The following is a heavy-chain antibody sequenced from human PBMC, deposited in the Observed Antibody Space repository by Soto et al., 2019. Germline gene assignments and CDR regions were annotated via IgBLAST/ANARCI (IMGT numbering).Heavy chain of an antibody. D-gene: IGHD3-22*01. Sequence: GASVKVSCKASGFTFTSSAVQWVRQARGQRLEWIGWIVVGSGNTNYAQKFQERVTITRDMSTSTAYMELSSLRSEDTAVYYCAADPSYYDSSGNYGMDVWGQGTTVTVSS. CDR3: AADPSYYDSSGNYGMDV. V-gene: IGHV1-58*01. CDR2: IVVGSGNT. CDR1: GFTFTSSA. J-gene: IGHJ6*02.